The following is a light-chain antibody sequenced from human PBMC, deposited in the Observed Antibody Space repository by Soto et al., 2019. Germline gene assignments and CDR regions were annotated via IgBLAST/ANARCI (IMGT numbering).Light chain of an antibody. CDR1: QSVSNN. Sequence: ILMTQSPATLSVSPGERATLSCRASQSVSNNLAWYQQKPGQDPRLLIYDASTRATGIPARFSGSGSGTEFTLTITVLQSEDFAVYYCQQYNNWPPWTFGQGTKVEIK. J-gene: IGKJ1*01. CDR2: DAS. V-gene: IGKV3-15*01. CDR3: QQYNNWPPWT.